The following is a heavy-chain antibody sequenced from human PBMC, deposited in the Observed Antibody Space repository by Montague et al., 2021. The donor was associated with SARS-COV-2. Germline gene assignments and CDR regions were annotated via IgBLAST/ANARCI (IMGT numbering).Heavy chain of an antibody. J-gene: IGHJ4*02. Sequence: SLRLSCAASGFTFRDCWMHWVRQAPGKGLVWVSRIETDGSATTYADSVKGRFTISRDNAKNTLYLQMGSLRAEDTAVYYCARGGPGTGMDYWGQGSLVTVSS. V-gene: IGHV3-74*01. CDR2: IETDGSAT. CDR1: GFTFRDCW. CDR3: ARGGPGTGMDY. D-gene: IGHD1-1*01.